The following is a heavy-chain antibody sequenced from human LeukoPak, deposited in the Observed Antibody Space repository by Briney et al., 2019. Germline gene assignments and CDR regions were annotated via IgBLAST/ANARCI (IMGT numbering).Heavy chain of an antibody. CDR3: ARDSNYYDSTDYLDH. CDR2: INPNNGDI. J-gene: IGHJ4*02. V-gene: IGHV1-2*07. Sequence: ASVKVSCKASGYTFSGYYIHWIRQAPGQGLEWMGWINPNNGDIKYAHTFHGRVTMTRDTSIRTAYMELSGLRYDDTALYYCARDSNYYDSTDYLDHWGQGSQIIVSS. CDR1: GYTFSGYY. D-gene: IGHD3-22*01.